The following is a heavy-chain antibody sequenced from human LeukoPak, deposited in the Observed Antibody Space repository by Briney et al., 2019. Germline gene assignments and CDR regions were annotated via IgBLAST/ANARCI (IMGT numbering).Heavy chain of an antibody. CDR2: IYHSGST. D-gene: IGHD6-13*01. CDR1: GYSISSGYY. Sequence: SETLSLTCAVSGYSISSGYYWGWIREPPGKGLEWIGSIYHSGSTYYNPSLKSRVTISVDTSKNQFSLKLSSVTAADTDVYYCARYSSDGTETLDWFDPWGQGTLVTVSS. CDR3: ARYSSDGTETLDWFDP. V-gene: IGHV4-38-2*01. J-gene: IGHJ5*02.